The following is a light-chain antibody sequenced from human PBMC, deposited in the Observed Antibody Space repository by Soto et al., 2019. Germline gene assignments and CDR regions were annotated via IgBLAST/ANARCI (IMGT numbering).Light chain of an antibody. V-gene: IGKV3-15*01. CDR1: RTVSSD. Sequence: EIVMTQSPATLSVSPGERATLSCRASRTVSSDLAWYQHKPGQAPRLLIYGASTRATGIPARFSGSGSGTECTLTISSLQSEDFAVYYCHQFYNWPPGTFGQGTKLEIK. CDR3: HQFYNWPPGT. J-gene: IGKJ2*01. CDR2: GAS.